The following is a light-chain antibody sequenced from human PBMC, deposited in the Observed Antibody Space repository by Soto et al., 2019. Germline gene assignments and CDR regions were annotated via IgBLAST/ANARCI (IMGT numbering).Light chain of an antibody. Sequence: DIQLTQSPSTLSASVGDKVTITCRASQNIVSWLAWYQQKPGKAPKLLIYKASTLESGVPSRFSGSGSGTDFTLTISGLQADDFATYYCQQYDTYRYTFGQGTRLEIK. J-gene: IGKJ2*01. V-gene: IGKV1-5*03. CDR2: KAS. CDR3: QQYDTYRYT. CDR1: QNIVSW.